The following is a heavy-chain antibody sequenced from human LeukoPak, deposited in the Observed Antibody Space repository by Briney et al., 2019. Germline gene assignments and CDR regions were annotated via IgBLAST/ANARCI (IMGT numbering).Heavy chain of an antibody. CDR1: GYSENFYG. CDR3: ARQYFDILSNWFDP. V-gene: IGHV1-69*13. Sequence: ASVKVSCKTSGYSENFYGITWVRQAPGQGLEWMGGIIPIFGTANYAQKFQGRVTITADESTSTAYMELSSLRSEDTAVYYCARQYFDILSNWFDPWGQGTLVTVSS. D-gene: IGHD3-9*01. CDR2: IIPIFGTA. J-gene: IGHJ5*02.